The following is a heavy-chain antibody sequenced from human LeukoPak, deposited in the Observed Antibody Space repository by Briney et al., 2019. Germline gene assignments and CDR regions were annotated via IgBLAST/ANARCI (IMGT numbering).Heavy chain of an antibody. D-gene: IGHD1-14*01. CDR1: GFTFSDYY. Sequence: GGSLRLSCAASGFTFSDYYMSWIRQAPGKGLEWVSYISSSGSTIYYADSVKGRFTISRDNAKNSLYLQMNSLRAEDTAVYYCARANPQVARYLDYWGQGTLVTVSS. CDR2: ISSSGSTI. J-gene: IGHJ4*02. CDR3: ARANPQVARYLDY. V-gene: IGHV3-11*04.